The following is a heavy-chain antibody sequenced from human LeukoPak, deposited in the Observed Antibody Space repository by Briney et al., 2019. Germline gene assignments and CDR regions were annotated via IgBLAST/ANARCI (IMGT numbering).Heavy chain of an antibody. V-gene: IGHV3-23*01. D-gene: IGHD6-19*01. CDR2: ISASGGTT. Sequence: GGSLRLSCAASGFTVSSNYMSWVRQAPGKGLEWVSSISASGGTTYYADPVKGRFTISRDNSKNTLYLQMNSLRAEDTAVYYCAKDGRGSHSSGSYFDYWGQGTLVTVSA. J-gene: IGHJ4*02. CDR1: GFTVSSNY. CDR3: AKDGRGSHSSGSYFDY.